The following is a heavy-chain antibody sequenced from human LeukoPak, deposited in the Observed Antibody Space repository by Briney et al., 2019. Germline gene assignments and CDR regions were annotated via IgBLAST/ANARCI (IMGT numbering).Heavy chain of an antibody. CDR2: IIPILGIA. Sequence: GASVKVSCKASGGTFSSYAISWVRQAPGQGLEWMGRIIPILGIANYAQKFQGRVTITADKSTSTAYMELSSLRSEDTAVYYCARDLGTAVAGRSPPHDWGQGTLVTVSS. CDR3: ARDLGTAVAGRSPPHD. V-gene: IGHV1-69*04. D-gene: IGHD6-19*01. CDR1: GGTFSSYA. J-gene: IGHJ4*02.